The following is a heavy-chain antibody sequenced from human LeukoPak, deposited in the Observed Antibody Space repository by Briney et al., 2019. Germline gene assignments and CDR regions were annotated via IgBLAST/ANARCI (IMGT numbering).Heavy chain of an antibody. CDR1: GYTFTGYY. J-gene: IGHJ4*02. CDR3: ARYSYGFGTFDY. D-gene: IGHD5-18*01. Sequence: ASVKVSCKASGYTFTGYYMHWVRQAPGQGLEWMGWINPNSGGTNYAQKFQGRVTTTRDTSISTAYMELSRLRSDDTAVYYCARYSYGFGTFDYWGQGTLVTVSS. V-gene: IGHV1-2*02. CDR2: INPNSGGT.